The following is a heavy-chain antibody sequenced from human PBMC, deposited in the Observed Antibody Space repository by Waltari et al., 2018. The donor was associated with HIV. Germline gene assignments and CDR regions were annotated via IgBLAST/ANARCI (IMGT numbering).Heavy chain of an antibody. CDR2: IIPIFGTA. J-gene: IGHJ4*02. CDR1: GGTFSSYA. V-gene: IGHV1-69*01. D-gene: IGHD3-10*01. Sequence: QVQLVQSGAEVKKPGSSVKVSCKASGGTFSSYAISWGRQAPGHGLEWMGGIIPIFGTANYAQKFQGRVTITADESTSTAYMELSSLRSEDTAVYYCARGLFITMVRGVISYFDYWGQGTLVTVSS. CDR3: ARGLFITMVRGVISYFDY.